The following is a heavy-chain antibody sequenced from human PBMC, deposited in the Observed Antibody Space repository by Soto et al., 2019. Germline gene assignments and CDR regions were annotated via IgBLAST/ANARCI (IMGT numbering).Heavy chain of an antibody. CDR3: AREAAAERNYYGMDV. CDR1: GYIFSRYG. V-gene: IGHV1-18*04. Sequence: QVQLVQSGPEVRKPGASVKVSCKASGYIFSRYGISWVRQAPGQGLEWMAWISGYNGNTKFGERAQGRVNVTPDTSTSTAYMALSSLRSDDTAVYYCAREAAAERNYYGMDVWGQGTTVIVSS. J-gene: IGHJ6*02. D-gene: IGHD6-13*01. CDR2: ISGYNGNT.